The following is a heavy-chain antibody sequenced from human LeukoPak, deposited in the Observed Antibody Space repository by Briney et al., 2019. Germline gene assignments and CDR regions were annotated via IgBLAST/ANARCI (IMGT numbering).Heavy chain of an antibody. CDR1: GGSFSGYY. D-gene: IGHD3-22*01. V-gene: IGHV4-34*01. J-gene: IGHJ4*02. CDR3: ASGVVVITFDY. Sequence: SETLSLTCAVYGGSFSGYYWSWIRQPPGKGLEWIGEINHSGSTNYNPSLKSRVTISVDTSKNQFSLKLSSVTAADTAVYYCASGVVVITFDYWGQGTLVTVSS. CDR2: INHSGST.